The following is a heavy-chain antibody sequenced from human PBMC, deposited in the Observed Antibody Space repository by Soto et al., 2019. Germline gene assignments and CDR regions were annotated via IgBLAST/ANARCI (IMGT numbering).Heavy chain of an antibody. V-gene: IGHV3-64D*06. D-gene: IGHD2-8*01. CDR1: GFTFSSYA. CDR3: VKERVFVLMVYATASQRSAFDI. CDR2: ISSNGGST. Sequence: GGSLRLSCSASGFTFSSYAMHWVRQAPGKGLEYVSAISSNGGSTYYADSVKGRFTISRDNSKNTLYLQMSSLRAEDTAVYYCVKERVFVLMVYATASQRSAFDIWGQGTMVTVSS. J-gene: IGHJ3*02.